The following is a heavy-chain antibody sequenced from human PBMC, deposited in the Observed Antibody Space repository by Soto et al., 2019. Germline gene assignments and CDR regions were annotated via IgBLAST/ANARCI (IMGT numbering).Heavy chain of an antibody. D-gene: IGHD3-9*01. CDR3: ARMSYDILTGYYTSYYHYYYMDV. CDR2: IYYSGST. Sequence: SETLSLTCTVSGGSISSGGYYWSWIRQHPGKGLEWIGYIYYSGSTYYNPSLKSRVTISVDTSKNQFSLKLSSVTAADTAVYYCARMSYDILTGYYTSYYHYYYMDVWGKGTTVTVSS. J-gene: IGHJ6*03. V-gene: IGHV4-31*03. CDR1: GGSISSGGYY.